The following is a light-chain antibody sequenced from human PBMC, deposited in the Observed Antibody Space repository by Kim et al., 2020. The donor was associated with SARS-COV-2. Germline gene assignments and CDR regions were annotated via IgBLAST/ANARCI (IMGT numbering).Light chain of an antibody. V-gene: IGKV1-27*01. J-gene: IGKJ1*01. CDR3: QKFRA. Sequence: SSLSASVGDRFTSTCRASQGISNYSAWYQQKPGKVPKLLSYAASTLQSGVPSRFSGSGSGTDFTLTISSLQPEDVATYYCQKFRAFGQGTKVDIK. CDR2: AAS. CDR1: QGISNY.